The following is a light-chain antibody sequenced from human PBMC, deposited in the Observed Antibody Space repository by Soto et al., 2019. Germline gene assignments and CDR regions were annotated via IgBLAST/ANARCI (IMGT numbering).Light chain of an antibody. CDR2: EVS. J-gene: IGLJ2*01. Sequence: QPASVSGSPGQSITISCTGTSSDVGGYNYVSWYQQHPGKAPKLMIYEVSNRPSGVSNRFSGSKSGNTASLTISGLQAEDEADYYCSSYTSSSIVAFGGGTQLTVL. V-gene: IGLV2-14*01. CDR3: SSYTSSSIVA. CDR1: SSDVGGYNY.